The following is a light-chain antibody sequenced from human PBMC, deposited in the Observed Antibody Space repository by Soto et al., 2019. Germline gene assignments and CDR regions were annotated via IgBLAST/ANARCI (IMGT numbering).Light chain of an antibody. J-gene: IGLJ1*01. CDR2: EGI. CDR1: SSTVGGFNV. CDR3: CSYVGATTYV. V-gene: IGLV2-23*01. Sequence: QSALTQPASVSGSPGQSITISCTGTSSTVGGFNVVSWYQQHPGKARKVIIYEGIKRPSGVSNRFSGSNSGSTASLTISGLQAEDEADYYCCSYVGATTYVFGTGTKLTVL.